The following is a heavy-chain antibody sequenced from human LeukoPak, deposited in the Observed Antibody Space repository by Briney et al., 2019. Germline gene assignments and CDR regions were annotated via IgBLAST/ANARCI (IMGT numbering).Heavy chain of an antibody. CDR1: GFTFSSYW. CDR3: ARGRSGWTWFDP. D-gene: IGHD6-19*01. V-gene: IGHV3-74*01. Sequence: GGSLRLSCAVSGFTFSSYWMYWVRQAPGKGLVWVSRINSDGSSTSYADSVKGRFTISRDNAKNTLYLQMNSLRAEDTAVYYCARGRSGWTWFDPWGQGTLVTVSS. J-gene: IGHJ5*02. CDR2: INSDGSST.